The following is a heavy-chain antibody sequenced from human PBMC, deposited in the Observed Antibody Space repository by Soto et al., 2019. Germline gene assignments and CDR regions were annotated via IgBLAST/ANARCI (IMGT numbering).Heavy chain of an antibody. CDR2: IYYSGST. Sequence: SETLSLTCTVSGGSISSSSYYWGWIRQPPGKGLEWIGSIYYSGSTYYNPSLKSRVTISVDTSKNQFSLKLSSVTAADTAVYYCASRDYGGNQLIVDYWGQGTLVTVSS. V-gene: IGHV4-39*01. J-gene: IGHJ4*02. CDR1: GGSISSSSYY. D-gene: IGHD4-17*01. CDR3: ASRDYGGNQLIVDY.